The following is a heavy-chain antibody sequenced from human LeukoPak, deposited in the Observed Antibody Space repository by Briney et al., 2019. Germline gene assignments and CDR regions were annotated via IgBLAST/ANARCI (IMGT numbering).Heavy chain of an antibody. D-gene: IGHD6-13*01. CDR3: AKGRYSSSWPYVVDY. J-gene: IGHJ4*02. CDR1: GFTFSTYA. Sequence: GGSLRLSCAASGFTFSTYAMTWVRQAPGKGLEWVSVISGSGGNTYYADSVKGRVTISRDNSRNTIYLQMNSLRVEDTAVYYCAKGRYSSSWPYVVDYWGQGTLVTVSS. CDR2: ISGSGGNT. V-gene: IGHV3-23*01.